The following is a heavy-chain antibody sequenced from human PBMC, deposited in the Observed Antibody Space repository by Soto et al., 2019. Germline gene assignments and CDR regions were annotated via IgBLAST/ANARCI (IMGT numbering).Heavy chain of an antibody. V-gene: IGHV1-24*01. CDR3: ATSYSGYDTPYYYYYMDV. J-gene: IGHJ6*03. D-gene: IGHD5-12*01. CDR2: FDPEDGKT. Sequence: ASVKVSCKASGGTFSSYTISWVRQAPGQGLEWMGGFDPEDGKTIYAQKFQGGVTMTEDTSTDTAYMELSSLRSEDTAVYYCATSYSGYDTPYYYYYMDVWGKGTTVTVSS. CDR1: GGTFSSYT.